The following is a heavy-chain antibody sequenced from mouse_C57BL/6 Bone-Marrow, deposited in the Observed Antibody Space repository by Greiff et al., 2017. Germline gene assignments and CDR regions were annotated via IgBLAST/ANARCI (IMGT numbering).Heavy chain of an antibody. V-gene: IGHV1-64*01. CDR2: IHPNSGST. J-gene: IGHJ4*01. D-gene: IGHD2-1*01. CDR3: ARWGYYGKGYAMDY. Sequence: VQLQQPGAELVKPGASVKLSCKASGYTFTSYWMHWVKQRPGQGLEWIGMIHPNSGSTNYNEKFKSKATLTVDKSSSTAYMQLSSLTSEDSAVYYCARWGYYGKGYAMDYWGQGTSVTVSS. CDR1: GYTFTSYW.